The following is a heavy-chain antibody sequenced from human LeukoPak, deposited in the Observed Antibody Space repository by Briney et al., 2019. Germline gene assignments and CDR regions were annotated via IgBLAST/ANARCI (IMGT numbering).Heavy chain of an antibody. CDR3: ARVRNYLFDY. D-gene: IGHD1-7*01. Sequence: SETLSLTCAVSGGSISSGGYSWSWIWQPPGKGLEWIGYIYHSGSTYYNPSLKSRVTISVDRSKNQFSLKLSSVTAADTAVYYCARVRNYLFDYWGQGTLVTVSS. V-gene: IGHV4-30-2*01. CDR1: GGSISSGGYS. J-gene: IGHJ4*02. CDR2: IYHSGST.